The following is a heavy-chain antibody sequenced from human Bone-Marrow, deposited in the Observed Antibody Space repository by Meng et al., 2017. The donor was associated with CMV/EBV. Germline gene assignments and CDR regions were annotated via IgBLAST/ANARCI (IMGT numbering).Heavy chain of an antibody. V-gene: IGHV3-30*02. Sequence: GESLKIPCAASGFTVSSYGMHWVRQAPGKGLEWVAFIRYDGSNKYYADSVKGRFTISRDNSKNTLYLQMNSLRAEDTAVYYGAKVNYWGQGTLVTVSS. CDR1: GFTVSSYG. CDR2: IRYDGSNK. J-gene: IGHJ4*02. CDR3: AKVNY.